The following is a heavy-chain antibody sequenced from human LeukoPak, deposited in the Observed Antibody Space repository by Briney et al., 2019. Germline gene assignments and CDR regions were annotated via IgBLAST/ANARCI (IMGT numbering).Heavy chain of an antibody. V-gene: IGHV3-33*01. CDR2: IWYEGSNK. J-gene: IGHJ4*02. Sequence: GGSLRLSCAASGFTFSSYGMHWVRQAPGKGLEGVAVIWYEGSNKYYADSVKGRFTISRDNSKNTLYLQMNSLRAEDTAVYYCARDGRGYCTNGVCYIADYWGQGTLVTVSS. CDR3: ARDGRGYCTNGVCYIADY. D-gene: IGHD2-8*01. CDR1: GFTFSSYG.